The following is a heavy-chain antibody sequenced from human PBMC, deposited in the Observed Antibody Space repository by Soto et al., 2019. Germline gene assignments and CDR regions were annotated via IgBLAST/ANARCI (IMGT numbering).Heavy chain of an antibody. CDR1: GFTFSSYA. Sequence: QVQLVESGGGVVQPGRSLRLSCAASGFTFSSYAMHWVRQAPGKGLEWVAVISYDGSNKYYADSVKGRFTISRDNSKNTLYLQMNSLRAEDTAVYYCARVLTLPAAMLDYYYYGMAVWGQGTTVTVSS. D-gene: IGHD2-2*01. CDR3: ARVLTLPAAMLDYYYYGMAV. CDR2: ISYDGSNK. V-gene: IGHV3-30-3*01. J-gene: IGHJ6*02.